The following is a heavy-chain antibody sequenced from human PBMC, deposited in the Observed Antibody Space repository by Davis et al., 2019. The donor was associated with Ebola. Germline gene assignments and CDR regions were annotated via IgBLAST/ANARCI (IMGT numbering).Heavy chain of an antibody. J-gene: IGHJ4*02. V-gene: IGHV3-7*03. CDR3: ARDGPNYDVDY. CDR2: IKQDGSEK. CDR1: GFSISDYA. D-gene: IGHD3-22*01. Sequence: GESLKISCAAPGFSISDYAINWVRQAPGKGLEWVANIKQDGSEKYYVDSVKGRFTISRDNAKNSLYLQMNSLRVDDTAVYFCARDGPNYDVDYWGQGTLVTVSA.